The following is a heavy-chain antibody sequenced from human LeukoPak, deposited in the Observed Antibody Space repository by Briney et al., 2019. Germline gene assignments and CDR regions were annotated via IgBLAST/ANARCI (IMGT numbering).Heavy chain of an antibody. CDR1: GVSCSSYD. Sequence: PGASLTPSCAAAGVSCSSYDMSWLRQAPGKELEWVAVIWYDGSNKYYADSVKGRFTISRDNSKNTLYLQMNSLRAEDTAVYYCARDQYYYDSSGYYYPATPDYWGQGTLVTVSS. CDR2: IWYDGSNK. D-gene: IGHD3-22*01. V-gene: IGHV3-33*01. CDR3: ARDQYYYDSSGYYYPATPDY. J-gene: IGHJ4*02.